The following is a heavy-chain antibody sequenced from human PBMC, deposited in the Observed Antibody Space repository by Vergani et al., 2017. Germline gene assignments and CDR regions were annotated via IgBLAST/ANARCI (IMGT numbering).Heavy chain of an antibody. Sequence: QVQLVQSGAEVKKPGASVKVSCKASGYTFTSYGISWVRQAPGQGLEWMGWISAYNGNTNYAQKLQGRVTMTTDTSTSTAYMELRSLRSDDTAVYYCARAKYCGGDCYTGAFDIWSQGTMVTVSS. V-gene: IGHV1-18*01. J-gene: IGHJ3*02. CDR1: GYTFTSYG. CDR3: ARAKYCGGDCYTGAFDI. CDR2: ISAYNGNT. D-gene: IGHD2-21*02.